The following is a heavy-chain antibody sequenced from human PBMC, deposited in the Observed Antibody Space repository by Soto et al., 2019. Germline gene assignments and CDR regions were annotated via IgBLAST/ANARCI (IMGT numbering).Heavy chain of an antibody. D-gene: IGHD3-9*01. J-gene: IGHJ4*02. CDR3: ARDRTTYYDILTGYPH. V-gene: IGHV1-18*04. CDR1: GYTFTSYG. CDR2: ISAYNGNT. Sequence: VKVSCKASGYTFTSYGISWVRQAPGQGLEWMGWISAYNGNTNYAQKLQGRVTMTTDTSTSTAYMELRSLRSDDTAVYYCARDRTTYYDILTGYPHWGQGTLVTVSS.